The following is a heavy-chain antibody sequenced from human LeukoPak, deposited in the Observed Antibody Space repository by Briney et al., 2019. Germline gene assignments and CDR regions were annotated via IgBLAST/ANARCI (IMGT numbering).Heavy chain of an antibody. Sequence: PGGSLRLSCAASGFTVSSNYMSWVRQAPGKGLEWVSVIYSGGSTYYADSVKGRFTISRDNSKNTLYLQMNSLRAEDTAVYYCARDPPGYGMGVWGQGTTVTVSS. J-gene: IGHJ6*02. V-gene: IGHV3-66*01. CDR2: IYSGGST. CDR1: GFTVSSNY. CDR3: ARDPPGYGMGV. D-gene: IGHD3-10*01.